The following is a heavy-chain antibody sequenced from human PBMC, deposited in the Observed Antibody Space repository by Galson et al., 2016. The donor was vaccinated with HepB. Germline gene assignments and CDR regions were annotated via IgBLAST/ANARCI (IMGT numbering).Heavy chain of an antibody. J-gene: IGHJ6*02. CDR2: IIPLFATT. V-gene: IGHV1-69*01. D-gene: IGHD2-15*01. Sequence: VRQAPGQGLEWMGGIIPLFATTNYGEKFQGRVTITADESTSIAYMELRSLRSEDTAVYYCASPGFCSGTTCNSKFYWYGMDVWGQGTTVTVPS. CDR3: ASPGFCSGTTCNSKFYWYGMDV.